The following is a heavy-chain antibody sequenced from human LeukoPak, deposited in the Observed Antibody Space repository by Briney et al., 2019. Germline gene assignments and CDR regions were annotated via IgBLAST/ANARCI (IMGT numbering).Heavy chain of an antibody. D-gene: IGHD3-3*01. V-gene: IGHV3-69-1*02. J-gene: IGHJ4*02. CDR1: GFTFSDYY. CDR2: ISSSSTI. CDR3: ARARYTIFGVVIPGYFDY. Sequence: GGSLRLSCAASGFTFSDYYMNWVPQAPGKGLEWVSSISSSSTIYYADSVKGRFTISRDNAKNSLYLQMNSLRAEDTGVYYCARARYTIFGVVIPGYFDYWGQGTLVTVSS.